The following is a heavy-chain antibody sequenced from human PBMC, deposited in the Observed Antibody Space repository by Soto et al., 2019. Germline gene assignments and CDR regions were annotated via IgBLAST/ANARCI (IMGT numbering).Heavy chain of an antibody. CDR2: ITGNSDEI. J-gene: IGHJ3*01. CDR1: GFTFSTYV. D-gene: IGHD1-26*01. V-gene: IGHV3-23*01. Sequence: EMQLLESGGGLVQPGGSLRLSCAASGFTFSTYVMSWIRQAPGKGLEWVSSITGNSDEIFSAYSVRGRFTISRDNSNSRVYMQMNSLRAEDTALYYCVKRGANWGAFDVWGQGTVVTVSS. CDR3: VKRGANWGAFDV.